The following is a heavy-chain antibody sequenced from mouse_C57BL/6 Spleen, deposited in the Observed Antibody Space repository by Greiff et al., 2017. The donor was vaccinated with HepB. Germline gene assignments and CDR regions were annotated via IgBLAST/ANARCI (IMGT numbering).Heavy chain of an antibody. CDR3: ARDHYYGSSSAFDY. CDR1: GFTFSSYA. CDR2: ISDGGSYT. D-gene: IGHD1-1*01. Sequence: EVKLMESGGGLVKPGGSLKLSCAASGFTFSSYAMSWVRQTPEKRLEWVATISDGGSYTYYPDNVKGRFTISRDNAKNNLYLQMSHLKSEDTAMYYCARDHYYGSSSAFDYWGQGTTLTVSS. V-gene: IGHV5-4*01. J-gene: IGHJ2*01.